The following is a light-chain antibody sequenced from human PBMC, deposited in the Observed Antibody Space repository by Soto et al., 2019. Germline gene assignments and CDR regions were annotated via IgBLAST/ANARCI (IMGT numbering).Light chain of an antibody. CDR1: QSINNW. CDR2: KAS. CDR3: QQYNGYSGT. V-gene: IGKV1-5*03. J-gene: IGKJ2*02. Sequence: DTQMTQSPSTLSASVGDRVTITCRASQSINNWLAWYQQKPGKAPKLLIYKASNLESGVPSRFSGSASGTEFTLTISRLQPDDLATYYCQQYNGYSGTFGQGTKLEIK.